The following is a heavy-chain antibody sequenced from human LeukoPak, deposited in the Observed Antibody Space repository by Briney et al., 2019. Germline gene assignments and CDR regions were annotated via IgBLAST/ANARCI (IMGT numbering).Heavy chain of an antibody. CDR3: ASDDCDFWTGRFDS. V-gene: IGHV1-69*04. J-gene: IGHJ4*02. D-gene: IGHD3/OR15-3a*01. CDR2: IIPILGIA. CDR1: VCTFSSYA. Sequence: SVNVSCKASVCTFSSYAISWVRQAPGQGLEWMGRIIPILGIANYAQKFQGRVTITAAKSTSTAYMELSSLTSEDTAVYYCASDDCDFWTGRFDSWGQGNLVTVSS.